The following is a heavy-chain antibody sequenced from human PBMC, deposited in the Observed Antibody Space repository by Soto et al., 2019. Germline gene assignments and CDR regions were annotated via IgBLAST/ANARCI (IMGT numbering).Heavy chain of an antibody. Sequence: ASVKVSCKASGYTFTSYGISWVRRAPGQGLEWMGWISAYNGNTNYAQKLQGRVTMTTDTSTSTAYMELRSLRSDDTAVYYCAKGYSSSWYFPFDPWGQGTLVTVSS. CDR1: GYTFTSYG. D-gene: IGHD6-13*01. J-gene: IGHJ5*02. V-gene: IGHV1-18*01. CDR2: ISAYNGNT. CDR3: AKGYSSSWYFPFDP.